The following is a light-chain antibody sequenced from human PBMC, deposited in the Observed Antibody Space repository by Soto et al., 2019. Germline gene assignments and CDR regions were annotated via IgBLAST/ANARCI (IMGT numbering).Light chain of an antibody. CDR3: CSYSSSFSHVV. J-gene: IGLJ2*01. CDR1: SNDIGSYNL. Sequence: QSVLTQPASVSGSPGQSITISCTGTSNDIGSYNLVSWYQQHPTKAPKLMIYEDTKRPSGVSNRFSGSKSGNTASLTISGLQTEDEADYYCCSYSSSFSHVVFGGGTKLTVL. V-gene: IGLV2-23*01. CDR2: EDT.